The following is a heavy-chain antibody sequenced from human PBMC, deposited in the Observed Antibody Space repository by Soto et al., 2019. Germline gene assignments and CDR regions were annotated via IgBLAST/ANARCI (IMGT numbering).Heavy chain of an antibody. J-gene: IGHJ4*02. CDR2: IIPILGIA. CDR3: AREIVVVVAALYYFDY. Sequence: QVQLVQSGAEVKKPGSSVKVSCKASGGTFSSYTISWVRQAPGQGLEWMGRIIPILGIANYAQKFQGRVTITADKSTSTAYMELSSLGSEDTAVYYCAREIVVVVAALYYFDYWGQGTLVTVSS. D-gene: IGHD2-15*01. V-gene: IGHV1-69*08. CDR1: GGTFSSYT.